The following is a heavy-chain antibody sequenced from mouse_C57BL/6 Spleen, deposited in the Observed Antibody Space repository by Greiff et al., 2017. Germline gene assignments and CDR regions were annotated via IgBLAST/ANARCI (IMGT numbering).Heavy chain of an antibody. CDR3: AREDYYGSPLAY. CDR2: IYPGSGST. Sequence: VQLQQPGAELVKPGASVKMSCKASGYTFTSYWITWVKQRPGQGLEWIGDIYPGSGSTNYNEKFKSKATLTVDTSSSTAYMQLSSLTSEDSAVYYCAREDYYGSPLAYWGQGTLVTVSA. V-gene: IGHV1-55*01. J-gene: IGHJ3*01. D-gene: IGHD1-1*01. CDR1: GYTFTSYW.